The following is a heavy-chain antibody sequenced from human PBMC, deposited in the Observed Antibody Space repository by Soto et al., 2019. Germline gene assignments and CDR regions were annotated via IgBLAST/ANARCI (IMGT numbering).Heavy chain of an antibody. V-gene: IGHV1-2*02. J-gene: IGHJ5*02. CDR1: SYTFTRYG. CDR2: INPNSGGT. CDR3: ARGEYSSRFDP. D-gene: IGHD6-6*01. Sequence: ASEQVSCRACSYTFTRYGISWERQAPGQGLEWMGWINPNSGGTNYAQKFQGRVTMTRDTSISTAYMELSRLRSDDTAVYYCARGEYSSRFDPWGQGNRVTVSS.